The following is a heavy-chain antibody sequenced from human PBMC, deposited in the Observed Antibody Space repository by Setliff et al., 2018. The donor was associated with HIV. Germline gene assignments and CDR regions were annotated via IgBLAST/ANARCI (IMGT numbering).Heavy chain of an antibody. CDR3: ATYGSGSYGLAFGI. D-gene: IGHD3-10*01. V-gene: IGHV4-59*03. CDR1: GDSINSDY. Sequence: SETLSLTCTVSGDSINSDYWSWIRQTPGKGLEWIGGISYSGSTNYNPALQSRVTISIDTSKIQFSLKMNSVTAADTAIYYCATYGSGSYGLAFGIWGQVTMGTVSS. CDR2: ISYSGST. J-gene: IGHJ3*02.